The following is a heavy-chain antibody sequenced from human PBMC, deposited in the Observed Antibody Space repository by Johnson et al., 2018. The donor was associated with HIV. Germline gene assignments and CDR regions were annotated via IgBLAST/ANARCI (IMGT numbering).Heavy chain of an antibody. CDR2: ISSSGSTI. V-gene: IGHV3-11*04. J-gene: IGHJ3*02. Sequence: QVQLVESGGGLIQPGGSLRLSCAASGFTFSDYYMSWIRQAPGKGLEWVSYISSSGSTIYYADSVKGRFTISRDNAKNSLYLQMNSLRAEDTAVYYCARDRAVAGTHHDAFVIWGQGTMVTVSS. CDR3: ARDRAVAGTHHDAFVI. D-gene: IGHD6-19*01. CDR1: GFTFSDYY.